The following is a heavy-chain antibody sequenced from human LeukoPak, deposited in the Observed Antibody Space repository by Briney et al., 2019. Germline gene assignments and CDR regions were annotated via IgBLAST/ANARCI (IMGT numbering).Heavy chain of an antibody. CDR1: GGSISSGGYS. CDR2: IYYSGST. V-gene: IGHV4-31*03. Sequence: PSETLSLTCTVSGGSISSGGYSWSWIRQHPGKGLEWIGYIYYSGSTYYNPSLKSRVTISVDTSKNQFSLELSSVTAADTAVYYCARAGNRIFDYWGQGTLVTVSS. D-gene: IGHD1-14*01. J-gene: IGHJ4*02. CDR3: ARAGNRIFDY.